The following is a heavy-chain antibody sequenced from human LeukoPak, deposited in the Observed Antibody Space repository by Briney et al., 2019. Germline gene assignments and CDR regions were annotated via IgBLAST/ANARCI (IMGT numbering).Heavy chain of an antibody. CDR1: GYTFTGYY. V-gene: IGHV1-2*06. D-gene: IGHD6-19*01. J-gene: IGHJ4*02. CDR2: INPNSGGT. Sequence: ASVKVSCKASGYTFTGYYMHWVRQAPGQGLEWMGRINPNSGGTNYAQKFQGRVTMTRDTSISTAYMELSRLRSDDTAVYYCAPLAVAGTEAPEYWGQGTLVTVSS. CDR3: APLAVAGTEAPEY.